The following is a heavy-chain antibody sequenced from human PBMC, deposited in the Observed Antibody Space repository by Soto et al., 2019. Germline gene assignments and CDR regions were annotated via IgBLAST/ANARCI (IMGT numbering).Heavy chain of an antibody. CDR2: TYYRSKWYN. D-gene: IGHD3-10*01. CDR1: GDSVSSNSAA. V-gene: IGHV6-1*01. CDR3: ARERGVLSEAFDI. Sequence: SQTLSLTCAISGDSVSSNSAAWNWLRQSPSRGLEWLGRTYYRSKWYNDYVVSVYSRIAINPDTSNNQFPLQLNSVTPEDTAVYYCARERGVLSEAFDIWGQGTVVTVSS. J-gene: IGHJ3*02.